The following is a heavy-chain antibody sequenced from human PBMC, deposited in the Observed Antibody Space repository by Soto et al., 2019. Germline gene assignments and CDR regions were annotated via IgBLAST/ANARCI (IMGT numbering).Heavy chain of an antibody. J-gene: IGHJ6*02. Sequence: SVKVSCKASGGTFSSYAISWVRQAPGQGLEWMGGIIPIFGTANYAQKFQGRVTITADESTSTAYMELSSLRSEDTAVYYCAKGWLDLYGRDVWGQGTTVTVSS. CDR1: GGTFSSYA. D-gene: IGHD3-22*01. CDR3: AKGWLDLYGRDV. V-gene: IGHV1-69*13. CDR2: IIPIFGTA.